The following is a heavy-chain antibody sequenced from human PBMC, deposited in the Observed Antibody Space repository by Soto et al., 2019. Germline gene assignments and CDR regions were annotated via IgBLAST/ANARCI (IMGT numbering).Heavy chain of an antibody. CDR3: AKDYGDYNFNYGMDV. Sequence: GGSLRLSCEASGFTFSRVSMNWVRQAPGKGLEWVSFISSSSANIYYADSVKGRFTVSRDNSKNMVCLQMNSLRGEDTAVFYCAKDYGDYNFNYGMDVWGQGTTVTVSS. CDR2: ISSSSANI. D-gene: IGHD4-17*01. V-gene: IGHV3-21*01. CDR1: GFTFSRVS. J-gene: IGHJ6*02.